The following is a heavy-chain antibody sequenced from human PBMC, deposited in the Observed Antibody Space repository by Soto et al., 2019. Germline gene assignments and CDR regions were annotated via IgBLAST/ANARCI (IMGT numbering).Heavy chain of an antibody. D-gene: IGHD2-2*01. CDR3: ARTYVTDVVVVPASKDYMDV. V-gene: IGHV4-39*01. J-gene: IGHJ6*03. CDR2: ISYSGST. CDR1: GGSIGSSSSS. Sequence: SETLSLTCTVSGGSIGSSSSSWGWIRQPPGKGLEWLGIISYSGSTYYSPSLKSRVTISVDASKNLFSLKLSSVTAADTAVYYCARTYVTDVVVVPASKDYMDVWGKGTTVTVSS.